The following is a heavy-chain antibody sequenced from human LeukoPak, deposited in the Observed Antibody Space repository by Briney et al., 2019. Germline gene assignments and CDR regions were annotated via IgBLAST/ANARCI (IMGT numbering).Heavy chain of an antibody. Sequence: PSETLSLTCTVSGYSISSGYYWGWIRQPPGKGLEWIGSIYHSGSTYYNPSLKSRVTISVDTSKNQFSLKLSSVTAADTAVYYCARDVRIMITLYYFDYWGQGTLVTVSS. J-gene: IGHJ4*02. CDR2: IYHSGST. D-gene: IGHD3-16*01. CDR1: GYSISSGYY. CDR3: ARDVRIMITLYYFDY. V-gene: IGHV4-38-2*02.